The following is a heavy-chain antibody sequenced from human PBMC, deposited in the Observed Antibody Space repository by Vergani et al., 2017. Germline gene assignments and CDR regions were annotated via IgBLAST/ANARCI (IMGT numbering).Heavy chain of an antibody. CDR1: GGSISRSSYY. Sequence: QLQLQESGPGLVKPSEILSLTCTVFGGSISRSSYYWGWIRQPPGKGLEWIGCIYHSGSTYYNPSLKSRVTISVNTSKNQFSLKLSTVTAADTAVYYCAKRSTMVRGVLEIARYYFDYWGQGTLVTVSS. J-gene: IGHJ4*02. D-gene: IGHD3-10*01. CDR2: IYHSGST. V-gene: IGHV4-39*01. CDR3: AKRSTMVRGVLEIARYYFDY.